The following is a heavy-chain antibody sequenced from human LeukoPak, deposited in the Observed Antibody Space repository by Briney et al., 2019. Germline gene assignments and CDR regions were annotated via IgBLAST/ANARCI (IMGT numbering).Heavy chain of an antibody. CDR1: GFTFSDYY. Sequence: GSLRLSCAASGFTFSDYYMSWIRQAPGKGLEWIGYIYYSGSTNYNPSLKSRVTISVDTSKNQFSLKLSSVTAADTAVYYCARMYSSSWYYYYYGMDVWGQGTTVTVSS. D-gene: IGHD6-13*01. CDR2: IYYSGST. V-gene: IGHV4-59*08. CDR3: ARMYSSSWYYYYYGMDV. J-gene: IGHJ6*02.